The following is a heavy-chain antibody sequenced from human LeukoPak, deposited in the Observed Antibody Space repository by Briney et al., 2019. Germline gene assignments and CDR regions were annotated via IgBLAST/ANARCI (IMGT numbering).Heavy chain of an antibody. V-gene: IGHV1-8*02. J-gene: IGHJ4*02. CDR2: MRPNSGET. CDR1: GYTFTNFE. D-gene: IGHD1-26*01. CDR3: ARGGSYLL. Sequence: ASVKVSCKASGYTFTNFEINWVRQVAGQGLEWMGWMRPNSGETVNVQKFRGRVTMTRDISTSTAYMELSSLRSEDTAVYYCARGGSYLLWGQGTLVTVSS.